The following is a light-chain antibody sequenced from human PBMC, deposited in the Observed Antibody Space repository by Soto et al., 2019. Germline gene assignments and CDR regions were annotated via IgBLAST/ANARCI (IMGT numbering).Light chain of an antibody. CDR3: QQSYSSPIT. CDR2: AAS. Sequence: IQMTHSPSSRSASVGDRVTITWRASQSISSYLNWYQQKPGKARKLLIYAASSLQSGVPSRFSSRCSGTGFTLTISSLQPEDFSTYYLQQSYSSPITFGQGTRLEI. J-gene: IGKJ5*01. CDR1: QSISSY. V-gene: IGKV1-39*01.